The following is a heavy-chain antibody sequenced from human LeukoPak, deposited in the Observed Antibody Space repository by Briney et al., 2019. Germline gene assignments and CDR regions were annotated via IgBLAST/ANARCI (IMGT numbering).Heavy chain of an antibody. CDR2: IYPGDSDT. J-gene: IGHJ3*02. CDR1: GYRFTNYW. Sequence: GESLKISCKGSGYRFTNYWIAWVRQMPGKGLEWMGIIYPGDSDTRYSPSFQGQVTISADKSISTAYLQWSSLKASDTAMYYCARRGSYPGYTFDIWGLGKMVTVSS. V-gene: IGHV5-51*01. D-gene: IGHD1-26*01. CDR3: ARRGSYPGYTFDI.